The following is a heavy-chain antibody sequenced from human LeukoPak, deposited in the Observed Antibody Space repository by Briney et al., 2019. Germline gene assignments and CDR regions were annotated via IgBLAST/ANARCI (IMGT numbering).Heavy chain of an antibody. CDR2: INRDGSTT. CDR1: GFTFSSYW. J-gene: IGHJ4*02. CDR3: SRDKKSGESSEIDY. V-gene: IGHV3-74*03. Sequence: GGSLRLSCAASGFTFSSYWMHWVRQAPGKGLVWVSRINRDGSTTKYADSVKGRFTVSRDNAKNTLNLQMNSLRAEDTAVYYCSRDKKSGESSEIDYWGQGTLVTVSS. D-gene: IGHD3-10*01.